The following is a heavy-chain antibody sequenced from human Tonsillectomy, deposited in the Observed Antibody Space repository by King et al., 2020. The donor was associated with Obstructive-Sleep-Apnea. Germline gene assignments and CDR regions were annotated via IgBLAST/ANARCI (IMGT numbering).Heavy chain of an antibody. CDR1: GFTFSSYA. Sequence: VQLVESGGGLVQPGGSLRLSCAASGFTFSSYAMSWVRQAPGKGLEWVSAISGSGGSTYYADSVKGRFTISRDNSKNTLYLQMYSLRAEDTAVYYCAKRTTKSPQISYSSNGYFDSWGQGTLVTVSS. CDR3: AKRTTKSPQISYSSNGYFDS. D-gene: IGHD6-13*01. CDR2: ISGSGGST. V-gene: IGHV3-23*04. J-gene: IGHJ4*02.